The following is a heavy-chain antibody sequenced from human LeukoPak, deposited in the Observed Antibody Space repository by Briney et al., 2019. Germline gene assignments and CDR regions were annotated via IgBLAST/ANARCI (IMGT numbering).Heavy chain of an antibody. CDR2: ISCGDSST. Sequence: GESLKISCKGSGYYFTSYSIVWVRQMPGKGLEWMGVISCGDSSTTYSPSFQGQVTISADKSISTAYLRWSSLKASDTATYFCARQRGAPTSLLGDYYYGMDVWGQGTTVIVSS. V-gene: IGHV5-51*01. CDR1: GYYFTSYS. J-gene: IGHJ6*02. D-gene: IGHD5-12*01. CDR3: ARQRGAPTSLLGDYYYGMDV.